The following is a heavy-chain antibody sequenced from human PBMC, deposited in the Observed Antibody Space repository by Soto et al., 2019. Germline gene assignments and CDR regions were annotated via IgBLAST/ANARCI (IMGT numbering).Heavy chain of an antibody. D-gene: IGHD3-3*01. CDR1: GYTFTGYY. CDR2: INPNSGGT. CDR3: ARDLTRPSYYDFWSGLPLGYYGMDV. J-gene: IGHJ6*02. V-gene: IGHV1-2*04. Sequence: ASVKVSCKASGYTFTGYYMHWVRQAPGQGLEWMGWINPNSGGTNYAQKFQGWVTMTRDTSISTAYMELSRLRSDDTAVYYCARDLTRPSYYDFWSGLPLGYYGMDVWGQGTTVTVSS.